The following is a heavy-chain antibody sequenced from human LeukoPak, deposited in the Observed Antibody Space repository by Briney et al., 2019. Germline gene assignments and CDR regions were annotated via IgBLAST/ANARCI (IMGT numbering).Heavy chain of an antibody. Sequence: SETLSLTCTVSGSMYNYYWSWIRQPPGKGLEWIGYIHYNGITNYNPSLKSRVTISVDTSKNQFSLKLSSVTAADTAVYYCARYTAMVAFHAHGFDIWGQGTMVTVSS. CDR3: ARYTAMVAFHAHGFDI. CDR1: GSMYNYY. J-gene: IGHJ3*02. V-gene: IGHV4-59*01. CDR2: IHYNGIT. D-gene: IGHD5-18*01.